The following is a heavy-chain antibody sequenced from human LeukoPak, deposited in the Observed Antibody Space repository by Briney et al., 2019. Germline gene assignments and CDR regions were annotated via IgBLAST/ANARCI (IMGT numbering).Heavy chain of an antibody. CDR3: ARDLSDNYTIDY. D-gene: IGHD4-11*01. Sequence: GRSLRLSCAASGFNFGTYSMNWVRQAPGKGLEWLSYINAASDATYYADSVKGRFTISRDNAKNSLYLQMNSLRAEDTALYYCARDLSDNYTIDYWGQGTLVTVSS. CDR2: INAASDAT. V-gene: IGHV3-48*01. CDR1: GFNFGTYS. J-gene: IGHJ4*02.